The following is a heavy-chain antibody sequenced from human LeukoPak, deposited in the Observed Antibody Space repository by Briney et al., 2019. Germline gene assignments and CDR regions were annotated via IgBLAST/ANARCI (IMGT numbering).Heavy chain of an antibody. CDR1: GFNFSNYA. V-gene: IGHV3-23*01. CDR3: AKVRGSRAYNWFDP. D-gene: IGHD6-13*01. J-gene: IGHJ5*02. Sequence: GGSLRLSCAASGFNFSNYAMTWVRQAPGKGLDWVSSISGSGRSTYYADSVKGRFTISRDSSNNTLYLQVNNLKAEDTAMYFCAKVRGSRAYNWFDPWGQGTLVTVSS. CDR2: ISGSGRST.